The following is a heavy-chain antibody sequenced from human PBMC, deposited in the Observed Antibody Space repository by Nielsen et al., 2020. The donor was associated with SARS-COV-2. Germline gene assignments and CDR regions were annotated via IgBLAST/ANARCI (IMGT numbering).Heavy chain of an antibody. CDR2: LSWNSGTI. Sequence: SLKISCAASGFTFDDYAMHWVRQAPGKGLEWVSGLSWNSGTIGYADSVKGRFTISRDNAKNSLYLQMNSLRDEDTALYYCAKGGPSPVAGDWYYFDHWGQGSLVTVSS. CDR1: GFTFDDYA. V-gene: IGHV3-9*01. D-gene: IGHD6-19*01. CDR3: AKGGPSPVAGDWYYFDH. J-gene: IGHJ4*02.